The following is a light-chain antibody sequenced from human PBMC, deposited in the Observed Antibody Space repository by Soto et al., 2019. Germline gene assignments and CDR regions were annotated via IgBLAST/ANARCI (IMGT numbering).Light chain of an antibody. Sequence: EIVLTQSPGTLSLSPGERGTLSCRASQSISSSLAWYQQKPGQAPRLLIYDASNRATDIPDRFSGSGSGTDFALTLSRLEPEDFAVYYCQQYRTSPLTFGGGTKVEIK. V-gene: IGKV3-20*01. CDR3: QQYRTSPLT. CDR2: DAS. CDR1: QSISSS. J-gene: IGKJ4*01.